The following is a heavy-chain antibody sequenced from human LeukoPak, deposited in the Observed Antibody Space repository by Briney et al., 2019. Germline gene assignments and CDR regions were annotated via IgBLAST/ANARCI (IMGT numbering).Heavy chain of an antibody. CDR1: GFPFTNAW. J-gene: IGHJ4*02. CDR2: IKSKIDGGTT. D-gene: IGHD3-16*01. V-gene: IGHV3-15*01. Sequence: GGSLRLSCAASGFPFTNAWMSWVRRAPGKGLEWISRIKSKIDGGTTDYAAPVKGRFSISRDDSTNRLYLQMNSLKSEETGVYYCTHQPVWGTDPASLYWGQGTPVTVSS. CDR3: THQPVWGTDPASLY.